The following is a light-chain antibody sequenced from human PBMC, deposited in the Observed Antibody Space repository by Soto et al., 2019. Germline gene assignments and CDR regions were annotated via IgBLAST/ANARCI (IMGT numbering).Light chain of an antibody. CDR3: QQYTTSPFT. CDR1: QSVGSNY. J-gene: IGKJ3*01. V-gene: IGKV3-20*01. Sequence: EIVLTQSPGTLSLSPGERATLYCRASQSVGSNYLAWYQQKPGQAPRVLIYGASSRATGIPDRFSGSGSGADFTLTISRLEPEDFAVYYWQQYTTSPFTFGPWTKVDMK. CDR2: GAS.